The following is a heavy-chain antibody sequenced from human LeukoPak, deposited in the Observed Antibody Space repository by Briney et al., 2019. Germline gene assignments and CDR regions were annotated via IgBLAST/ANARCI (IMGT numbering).Heavy chain of an antibody. J-gene: IGHJ5*02. Sequence: SVKVSCKTSGGTFSSSVISWVRQAPGQGLEWMGGIVPIFGTANYAQKFQDRVTITADESTTTAYMELSSLRSSDTAVYYCARGLGGGASASSYRWGQGTLVTVFS. CDR3: ARGLGGGASASSYR. CDR2: IVPIFGTA. D-gene: IGHD7-27*01. CDR1: GGTFSSSV. V-gene: IGHV1-69*01.